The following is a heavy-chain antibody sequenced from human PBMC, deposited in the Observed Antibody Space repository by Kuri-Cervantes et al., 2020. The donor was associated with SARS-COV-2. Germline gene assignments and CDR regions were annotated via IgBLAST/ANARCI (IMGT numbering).Heavy chain of an antibody. CDR3: AKDFSVWLQSEYYFDY. Sequence: GGSLRLSCAASGFTFSGHWIHWVRQAPGKGLVWVSRINPDGSYTNNADSVKGRFTLSRDNAKNMLFLQMNSLRAEDTAVYCCAKDFSVWLQSEYYFDYWGQGTLVTVSS. D-gene: IGHD5-24*01. J-gene: IGHJ4*02. CDR2: INPDGSYT. V-gene: IGHV3-74*01. CDR1: GFTFSGHW.